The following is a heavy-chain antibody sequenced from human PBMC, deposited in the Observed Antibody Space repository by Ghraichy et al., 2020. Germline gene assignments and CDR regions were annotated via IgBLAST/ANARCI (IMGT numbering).Heavy chain of an antibody. CDR2: MNPNSGNT. Sequence: ASVKVSCKASGYTFTSYDINWVRQATGQGLEWMGWMNPNSGNTGYAQKFQGRVTITRNTSISTAYMELSSLRSEDTAVYYCARGRVRYSRGPEAYYFDYWGQGTLVTVSS. J-gene: IGHJ4*02. CDR1: GYTFTSYD. D-gene: IGHD2-15*01. V-gene: IGHV1-8*03. CDR3: ARGRVRYSRGPEAYYFDY.